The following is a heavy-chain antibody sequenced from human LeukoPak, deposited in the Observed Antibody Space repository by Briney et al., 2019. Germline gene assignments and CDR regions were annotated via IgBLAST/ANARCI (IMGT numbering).Heavy chain of an antibody. V-gene: IGHV4-31*03. CDR2: IYYSGST. D-gene: IGHD2-15*01. J-gene: IGHJ3*02. CDR3: ALCSEAAFDI. Sequence: TSETLSLTCTVSGGSISSGGYYWSWIRQHPGKGLEWIGYIYYSGSTYYNPSLKSRVTISVDTSKNQFSLKLSSVTAADTAVYYCALCSEAAFDIWGQGTMVTVSS. CDR1: GGSISSGGYY.